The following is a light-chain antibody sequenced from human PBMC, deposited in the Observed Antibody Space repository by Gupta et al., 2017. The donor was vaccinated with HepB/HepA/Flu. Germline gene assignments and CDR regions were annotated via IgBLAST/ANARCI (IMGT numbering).Light chain of an antibody. V-gene: IGLV6-57*02. Sequence: NFMLPQPHSVSESPGKTVTISCTGSSGSIASNYVQWYQQRPGSAPTTVIYEDNQRPSGVPDRFSGSIDSSSNSASLTISGLKTEDEADYYCQSYDSSNRDVVFGGGTKLTVL. J-gene: IGLJ2*01. CDR2: EDN. CDR1: SGSIASNY. CDR3: QSYDSSNRDVV.